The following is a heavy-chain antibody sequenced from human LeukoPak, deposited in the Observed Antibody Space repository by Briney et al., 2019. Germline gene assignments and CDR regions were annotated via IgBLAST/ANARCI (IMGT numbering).Heavy chain of an antibody. CDR2: INPNSGGT. CDR1: GYTFTGYY. Sequence: ASVKVSCKASGYTFTGYYMHWVRQAPGQGLEWMGWINPNSGGTNYAQKFQGWVTMTRDTSISTAHMELSRLRSDDTAVYYCAKAGTLVDPAMDYWGQGTLVTVSS. CDR3: AKAGTLVDPAMDY. D-gene: IGHD5-18*01. V-gene: IGHV1-2*04. J-gene: IGHJ4*02.